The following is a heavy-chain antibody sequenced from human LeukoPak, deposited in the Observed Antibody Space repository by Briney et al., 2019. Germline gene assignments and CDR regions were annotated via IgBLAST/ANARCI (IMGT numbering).Heavy chain of an antibody. CDR3: AKEEGLRLGELSSD. D-gene: IGHD3-16*02. V-gene: IGHV3-7*01. CDR1: GFTFSSYW. CDR2: IKQDGSEK. Sequence: GGSLRLSCAASGFTFSSYWMSRVRQAPGKGLEWVANIKQDGSEKYYVDSVKGRFTISRDNSKNTLYLQMNSLRAEDTAVYYCAKEEGLRLGELSSDWGQGTLVTVSS. J-gene: IGHJ4*02.